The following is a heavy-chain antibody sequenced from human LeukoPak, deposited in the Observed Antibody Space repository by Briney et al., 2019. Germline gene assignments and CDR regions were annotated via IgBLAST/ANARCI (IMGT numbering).Heavy chain of an antibody. J-gene: IGHJ4*02. CDR1: GYAFTDYG. CDR3: ARSGGWSYDFWSGYYFDY. Sequence: ASVKVSCKSSGYAFTDYGINWVRQAPGQGLEWLGWIRSNNYNTNFAQKFLGRVTMTRDTSISTAYMELSRLRSDDTAVYYCARSGGWSYDFWSGYYFDYWGQGTLVTVSS. V-gene: IGHV1-18*01. D-gene: IGHD3-3*01. CDR2: IRSNNYNT.